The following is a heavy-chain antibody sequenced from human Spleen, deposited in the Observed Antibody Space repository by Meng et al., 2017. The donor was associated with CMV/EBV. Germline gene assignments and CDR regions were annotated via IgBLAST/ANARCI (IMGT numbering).Heavy chain of an antibody. CDR3: AKGAPHWFDP. CDR2: INWHGGSI. D-gene: IGHD3-16*01. V-gene: IGHV3-20*04. Sequence: GESLKISCAASGFTFEDYGMSWVRQAPGKGLEWVSGINWHGGSIGYADSVKGRFTISRDNVKNSLYLQMNSLTTEDTALYYCAKGAPHWFDPWGQGTLVTVSS. CDR1: GFTFEDYG. J-gene: IGHJ5*02.